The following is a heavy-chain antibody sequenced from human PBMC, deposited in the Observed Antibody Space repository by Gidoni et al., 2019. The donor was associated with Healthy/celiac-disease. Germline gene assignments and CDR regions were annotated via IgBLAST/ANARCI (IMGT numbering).Heavy chain of an antibody. J-gene: IGHJ4*02. CDR1: GFPFSSYG. V-gene: IGHV3-33*01. Sequence: QVQLVESGGGVVQPGRSLRLSCAASGFPFSSYGMHWVRQAPGKGLEWVAVIWYDGSNKYYADSVKGRFTISRDNSKNTLYLQMNSLRAEDTAVYYCARDPNYYDSSGYPDYWGQGTLVTVSS. CDR3: ARDPNYYDSSGYPDY. D-gene: IGHD3-22*01. CDR2: IWYDGSNK.